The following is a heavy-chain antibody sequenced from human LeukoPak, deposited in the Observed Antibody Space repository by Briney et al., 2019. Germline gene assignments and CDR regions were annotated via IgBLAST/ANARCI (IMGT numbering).Heavy chain of an antibody. CDR3: ARDGLSDY. CDR2: ISSSSSTI. V-gene: IGHV3-48*04. CDR1: GFTFSSYS. J-gene: IGHJ4*02. Sequence: PGGSLRLSCAASGFTFSSYSMNWVRQAPGKGLEWVSYISSSSSTIYYAGSVKGRFTISRDNAKNSLYLQMNSLRAEDTAVYYCARDGLSDYWGQGTLVTVSS.